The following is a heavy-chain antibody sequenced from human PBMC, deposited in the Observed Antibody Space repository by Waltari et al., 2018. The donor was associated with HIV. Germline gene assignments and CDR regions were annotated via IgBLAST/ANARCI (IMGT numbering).Heavy chain of an antibody. J-gene: IGHJ4*02. CDR3: ARPAHRRPSITIFGVVPTPFDY. CDR1: GGSFSGYY. CDR2: INHSIST. V-gene: IGHV4-34*01. D-gene: IGHD3-3*01. Sequence: QVQLQQWGAGLLKPSETLSLTCAVYGGSFSGYYWSWIRPPPGKGLEWIGEINHSISTNYNPCLKSRVTISVDPSKNQFSLRLSSVTAADTAVYYCARPAHRRPSITIFGVVPTPFDYWGQGTLVTVSS.